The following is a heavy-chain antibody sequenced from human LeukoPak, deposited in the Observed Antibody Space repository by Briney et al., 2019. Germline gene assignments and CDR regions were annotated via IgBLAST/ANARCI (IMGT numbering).Heavy chain of an antibody. CDR2: IYYSGST. J-gene: IGHJ4*02. CDR3: ARDIGFGFDY. Sequence: SETLSLTCTVSGASLNYYYWSWVRQPPGKGLEWIGCIYYSGSTNYSPSLKSRVTILVDTSKNQFSLKLSSVTAADTAVYYCARDIGFGFDYWGQGTLVTVSS. CDR1: GASLNYYY. V-gene: IGHV4-59*12. D-gene: IGHD3-10*01.